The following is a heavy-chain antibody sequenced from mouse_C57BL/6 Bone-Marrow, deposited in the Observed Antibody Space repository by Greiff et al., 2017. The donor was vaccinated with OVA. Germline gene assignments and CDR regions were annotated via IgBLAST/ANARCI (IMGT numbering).Heavy chain of an antibody. V-gene: IGHV5-9-1*02. D-gene: IGHD2-4*01. CDR3: TRGIYYDYLFAY. CDR2: ISSGGDYI. J-gene: IGHJ3*01. CDR1: GFTFSSYA. Sequence: EVMLVESGEGLVKPGGSLKLSCAASGFTFSSYAMSWVRQTPEKRLEWVAYISSGGDYIYYADTVKGRFTISRDNARNTLYLQMSSLKSEDTAMYYCTRGIYYDYLFAYWGQGTLVTVSA.